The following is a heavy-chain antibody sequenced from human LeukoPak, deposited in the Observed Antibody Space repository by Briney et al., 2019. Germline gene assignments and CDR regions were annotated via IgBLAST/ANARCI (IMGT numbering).Heavy chain of an antibody. CDR2: INWNGGST. CDR1: GFTFDDYG. J-gene: IGHJ4*02. CDR3: ARDSRRWLQFVGTQIDY. D-gene: IGHD5-24*01. V-gene: IGHV3-20*04. Sequence: GGSLRLSCAASGFTFDDYGMSWVRQAPGKGLEWVSGINWNGGSTGYADSVKGRFTISRDNAKNSLYLQMNSLRAEDTALYYCARDSRRWLQFVGTQIDYWGQGTLVTVSS.